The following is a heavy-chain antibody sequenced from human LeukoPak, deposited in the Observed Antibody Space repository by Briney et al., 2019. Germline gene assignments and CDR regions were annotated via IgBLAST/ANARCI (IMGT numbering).Heavy chain of an antibody. CDR1: GYTFIGYY. V-gene: IGHV1-2*02. D-gene: IGHD5-18*01. Sequence: GASVKVSCKASGYTFIGYYMHWVRQAPEQGPEWMGWINPNIGGTNYAQKFQGRVTMTRDTSISTAYMELSRLRSDDTAVYYCARGEIQLWSLYYFDYWGQGTLVTVSS. CDR2: INPNIGGT. CDR3: ARGEIQLWSLYYFDY. J-gene: IGHJ4*02.